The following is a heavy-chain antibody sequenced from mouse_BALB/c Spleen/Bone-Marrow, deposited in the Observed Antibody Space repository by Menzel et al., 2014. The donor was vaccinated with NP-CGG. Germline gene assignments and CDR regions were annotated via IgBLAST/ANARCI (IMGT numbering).Heavy chain of an antibody. D-gene: IGHD1-1*01. CDR3: ARPDYYGYLNY. V-gene: IGHV4-1*02. Sequence: VQLQQSGGGLVLPGGSLKLSCAASGLDFSRYWMSWVRQAPGKGLEWIGEINPDSSTINFTPSLKDKFIISRDNAKNQLYLRLNKVKSEDTALYFCARPDYYGYLNYWGRGTTRTVSS. J-gene: IGHJ2*01. CDR1: GLDFSRYW. CDR2: INPDSSTI.